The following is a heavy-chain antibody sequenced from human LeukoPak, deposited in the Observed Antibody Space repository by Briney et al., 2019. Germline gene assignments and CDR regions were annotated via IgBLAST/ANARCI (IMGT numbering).Heavy chain of an antibody. V-gene: IGHV1-46*01. CDR2: INPSGGST. CDR1: GYTFTSYY. Sequence: ASVKVPCKASGYTFTSYYMHWVRQAPGQGLEWMGIINPSGGSTSYAQKFQGGVTMTRDTSTSTVYMELSSLRSEDTAVYYCARGSSVTHPADYWGQGTLVTVSS. J-gene: IGHJ4*02. CDR3: ARGSSVTHPADY.